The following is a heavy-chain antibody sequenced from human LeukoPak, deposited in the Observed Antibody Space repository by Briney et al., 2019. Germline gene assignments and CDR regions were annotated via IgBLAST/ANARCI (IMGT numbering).Heavy chain of an antibody. Sequence: GGSLRLSCASSGFTFSSYAMSWVPQAPGKGLEWVSAISGSGGSTYYADSVKGRFTISRDNSKNTLYLQMNSPRAEDTAVYYCAKDLAGDYHFWYWGQGTLVTVSS. V-gene: IGHV3-23*01. D-gene: IGHD4-17*01. CDR2: ISGSGGST. CDR1: GFTFSSYA. J-gene: IGHJ4*02. CDR3: AKDLAGDYHFWY.